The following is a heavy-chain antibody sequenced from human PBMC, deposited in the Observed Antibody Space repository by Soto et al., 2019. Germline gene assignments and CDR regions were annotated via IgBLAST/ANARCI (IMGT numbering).Heavy chain of an antibody. Sequence: ASVKVSCKASGYTFTNYGISWVRQAPGQGLEWMGWISAYNGNTNYAQRLQGRVTMTTDTSTSTAYMELSSLRSEDTAVYYCASIVVVPAGHYYYGMDVWGQGTTVTVSS. V-gene: IGHV1-18*01. D-gene: IGHD2-2*01. J-gene: IGHJ6*02. CDR2: ISAYNGNT. CDR3: ASIVVVPAGHYYYGMDV. CDR1: GYTFTNYG.